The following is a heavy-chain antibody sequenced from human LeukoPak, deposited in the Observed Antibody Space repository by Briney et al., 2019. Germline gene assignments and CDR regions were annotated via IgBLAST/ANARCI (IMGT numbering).Heavy chain of an antibody. D-gene: IGHD3-16*01. V-gene: IGHV4-4*07. CDR3: VRARMDGLGTPYFDS. J-gene: IGHJ4*02. Sequence: PSETLSLTCTVSGASVSNYHWGWIRQPAGKGLEWVGHFYTTGNAHYNPSLKSRVAVSVDPSRNQFSLKLNSVTAADTAVYYCVRARMDGLGTPYFDSCGQGTLVTVPS. CDR2: FYTTGNA. CDR1: GASVSNYH.